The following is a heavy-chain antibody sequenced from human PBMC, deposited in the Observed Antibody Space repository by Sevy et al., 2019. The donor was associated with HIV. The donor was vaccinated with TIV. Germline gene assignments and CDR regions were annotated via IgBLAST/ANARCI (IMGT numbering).Heavy chain of an antibody. CDR3: AKDINRGCDGVNCYSYYYYFYGLDV. CDR2: VSWNSRNI. Sequence: SLKISCAASGFPFNDHAMHWVRQVPGKGLEWVPGVSWNSRNIGYADSVKGRFTISRDNARHFLYLEMNSLRPEDTALYYCAKDINRGCDGVNCYSYYYYFYGLDVWGQGTTVTVSS. D-gene: IGHD2-21*01. CDR1: GFPFNDHA. V-gene: IGHV3-9*01. J-gene: IGHJ6*02.